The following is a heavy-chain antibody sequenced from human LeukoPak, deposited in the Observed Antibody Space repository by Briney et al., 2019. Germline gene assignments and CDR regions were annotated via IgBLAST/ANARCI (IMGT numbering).Heavy chain of an antibody. Sequence: GESLKISCKGSGYSFTSYWIGWVRQMPGKGLEWMGIICPGDSDTRYSPSFQGQVTISADKSISTAYLQWSSLKASDTAMYYCARPPVAGTGKGAFDIWGQGTMVTVSS. D-gene: IGHD6-19*01. CDR3: ARPPVAGTGKGAFDI. CDR2: ICPGDSDT. CDR1: GYSFTSYW. J-gene: IGHJ3*02. V-gene: IGHV5-51*01.